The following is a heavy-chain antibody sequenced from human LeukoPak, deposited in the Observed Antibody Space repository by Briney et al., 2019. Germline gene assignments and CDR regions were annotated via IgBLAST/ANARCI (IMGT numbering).Heavy chain of an antibody. CDR2: ISYDGSNK. CDR3: AKDRGRPGYFDY. V-gene: IGHV3-30-3*01. D-gene: IGHD1-14*01. CDR1: GFTFSSYA. Sequence: GRSLRLSCAASGFTFSSYAMHWVRQAPGKGLEWVAVISYDGSNKYYADSVKGRFTISRDNSKNTLYLQMNSLRAEDTAVYYCAKDRGRPGYFDYWGQGALVTVSS. J-gene: IGHJ4*02.